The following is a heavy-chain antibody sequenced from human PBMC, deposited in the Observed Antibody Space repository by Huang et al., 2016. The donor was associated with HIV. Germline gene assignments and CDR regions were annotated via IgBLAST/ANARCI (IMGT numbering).Heavy chain of an antibody. CDR2: SYYIGST. J-gene: IGHJ6*03. CDR1: GGSISSGHYY. V-gene: IGHV4-30-4*08. CDR3: ARELRNYYYMDV. D-gene: IGHD1-7*01. Sequence: QVQLQESGPGLVKPSQTLSLTCTVSGGSISSGHYYWNWHRQPPGQGLEWIGYSYYIGSTYYNPSLKSRVTLSLDTSKNHFPLRLSSVTAADTAVYYCARELRNYYYMDVWGKGTTVTVSS.